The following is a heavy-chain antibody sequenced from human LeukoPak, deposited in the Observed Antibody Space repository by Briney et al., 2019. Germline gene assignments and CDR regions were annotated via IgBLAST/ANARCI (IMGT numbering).Heavy chain of an antibody. CDR1: GGSFSGYY. V-gene: IGHV4-34*01. CDR2: INHSGST. CDR3: ARERKKDCSSTSCYVFHWFDP. Sequence: SETLSLTCAVYGGSFSGYYWSWIRQPLGKGLEWIGEINHSGSTNYNPSLKSRVTISVDTSKNQFSLKLSSVTAADTAVYYCARERKKDCSSTSCYVFHWFDPWGQGTLVTVSS. D-gene: IGHD2-2*01. J-gene: IGHJ5*02.